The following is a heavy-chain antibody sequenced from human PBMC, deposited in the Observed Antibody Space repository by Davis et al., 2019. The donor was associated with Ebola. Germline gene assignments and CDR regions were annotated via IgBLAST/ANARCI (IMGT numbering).Heavy chain of an antibody. Sequence: GGSLRLSCAASGFSFSSHALHWVRHPPGKGLEWVAVISYDGGNKDYADSVKGRLTISRDNSKNTLYLQMNSLRAEDTAVYYCAKGYCSSTSCYYDYYYGMDVWGQGTTVTVSS. CDR1: GFSFSSHA. V-gene: IGHV3-30-3*01. D-gene: IGHD2-2*01. CDR3: AKGYCSSTSCYYDYYYGMDV. CDR2: ISYDGGNK. J-gene: IGHJ6*02.